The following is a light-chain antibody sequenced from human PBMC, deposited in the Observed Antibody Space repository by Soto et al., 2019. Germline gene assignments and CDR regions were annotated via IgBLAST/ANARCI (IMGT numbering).Light chain of an antibody. CDR2: EVN. J-gene: IGLJ2*01. V-gene: IGLV2-14*01. Sequence: QSALTQPASVSASPGQSITISCTGTSSDVGGYYYVSWYQQHPGEAPKLIIYEVNHRPSGVSNRFSASKSGNTASLTISGLQAEDVANYYCSSYTSTNILVFGGGTKLTVL. CDR3: SSYTSTNILV. CDR1: SSDVGGYYY.